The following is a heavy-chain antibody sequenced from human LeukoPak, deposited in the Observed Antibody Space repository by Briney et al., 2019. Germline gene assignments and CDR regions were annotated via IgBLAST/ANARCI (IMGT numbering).Heavy chain of an antibody. J-gene: IGHJ3*02. Sequence: GASVTVSCKASGYTFTGYYMHWVRQAPGQGLEWMGWINPNSGGTNYAQKFQGRVTMTRDTSISTAYMELSRLRSDDTAVYYCATPITMVRGVIPNDAFDIWGQGTMVTVSS. CDR2: INPNSGGT. D-gene: IGHD3-10*01. V-gene: IGHV1-2*02. CDR3: ATPITMVRGVIPNDAFDI. CDR1: GYTFTGYY.